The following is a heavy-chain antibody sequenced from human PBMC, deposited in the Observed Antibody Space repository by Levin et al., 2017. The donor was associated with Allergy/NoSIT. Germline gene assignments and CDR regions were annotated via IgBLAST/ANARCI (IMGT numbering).Heavy chain of an antibody. CDR1: FFPALFPS. Sequence: SLLLSFSSSFFPALFPSFRLFRHAPGPFLSFFSFLSLCCSPYYADSVKGRFTISRDNSKNTLYLQMNSLRAEDTAVYYCAGRYGGSWAAFDYWGQGTLVTVSS. V-gene: IGHV3-53*01. D-gene: IGHD2-15*01. CDR3: AGRYGGSWAAFDY. CDR2: LSLCCSP. J-gene: IGHJ4*02.